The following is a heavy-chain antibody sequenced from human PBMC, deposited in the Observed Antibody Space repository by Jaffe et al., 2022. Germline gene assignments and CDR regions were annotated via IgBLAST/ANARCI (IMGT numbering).Heavy chain of an antibody. D-gene: IGHD6-13*01. CDR2: ISSSSSYI. V-gene: IGHV3-21*01. J-gene: IGHJ3*02. CDR1: GFTFSSYS. CDR3: ASPRLEGIAAAATGHAFDI. Sequence: EVQLVESGGGLVKPGGSLRLSCAASGFTFSSYSMNWVRQAPGKGLEWVSSISSSSSYIYYADSVKGRFTISRDNAKNSLYLQMNSLRAEDTAVYYCASPRLEGIAAAATGHAFDIWGQGTMVTVSS.